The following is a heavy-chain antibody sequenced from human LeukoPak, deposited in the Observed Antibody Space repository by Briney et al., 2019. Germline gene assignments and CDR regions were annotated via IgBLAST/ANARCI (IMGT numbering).Heavy chain of an antibody. CDR1: GFTFSDSY. J-gene: IGHJ4*02. D-gene: IGHD7-27*01. CDR3: VRGHWGLDY. Sequence: GGSLRLSCTASGFTFSDSYMTWIRQAPGKGLEWVSYISNSGREINYADSVKGRFTISRDNAMSSLYLQMNSLRVEDTAVYYCVRGHWGLDYWGQGTLVTVSS. V-gene: IGHV3-11*04. CDR2: ISNSGREI.